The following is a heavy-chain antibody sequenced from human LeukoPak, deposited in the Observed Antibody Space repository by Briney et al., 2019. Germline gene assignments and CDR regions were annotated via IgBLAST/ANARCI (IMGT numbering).Heavy chain of an antibody. J-gene: IGHJ4*02. V-gene: IGHV4-4*07. D-gene: IGHD3-22*01. Sequence: SETLSLTCTVSGGSISSYYWSWIRQPAGKGLEWIGRIYTSGSTNYNPSLKSRVTISVDTSKNQFSLKLSSVTAADTAVYYCARQAPITMIVVAMTEDYFDYWGQGTLVTVSS. CDR3: ARQAPITMIVVAMTEDYFDY. CDR1: GGSISSYY. CDR2: IYTSGST.